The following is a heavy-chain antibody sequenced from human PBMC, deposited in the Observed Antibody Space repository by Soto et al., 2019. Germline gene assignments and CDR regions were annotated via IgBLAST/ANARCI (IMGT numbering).Heavy chain of an antibody. CDR2: IHSDGSAT. Sequence: EVQLVESGGGLVQPGGSLRLTCAASGFTFDYYWMHWVRQAPGKGLVWVSRIHSDGSATTYADSVKGRFTISRDNTKNTVYLQMNSLGVEDTAVSFCARGGVGNFDLWGRGTLVTVSS. D-gene: IGHD1-26*01. J-gene: IGHJ4*02. CDR1: GFTFDYYW. V-gene: IGHV3-74*03. CDR3: ARGGVGNFDL.